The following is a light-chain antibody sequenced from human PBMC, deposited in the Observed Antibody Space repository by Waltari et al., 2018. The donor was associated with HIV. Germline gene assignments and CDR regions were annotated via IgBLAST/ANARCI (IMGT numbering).Light chain of an antibody. J-gene: IGLJ3*02. Sequence: QSVLTQPPSASGTPGQRVTISCSGSNSNIRSNTVNWYQPLPGTAPKLLIYTNNQRPSGVPDRFSGSKSGTSASLAISRLQSEDEADYYCAAWDDSLNGVVFGGGTRLTVL. V-gene: IGLV1-44*01. CDR3: AAWDDSLNGVV. CDR1: NSNIRSNT. CDR2: TNN.